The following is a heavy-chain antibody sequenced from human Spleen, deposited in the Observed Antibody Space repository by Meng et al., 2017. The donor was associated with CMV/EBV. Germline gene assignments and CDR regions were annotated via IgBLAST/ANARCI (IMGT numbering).Heavy chain of an antibody. Sequence: RLPAPGPGLVKPSETRSLTCLVSGGSISSSSYYWGWIRQPPGKGLEWIGSIYYSGSTYYNPSLKSRVTISVDTSKNQFSLKLSSVTAADTAVYYCARAIAVAGTDGFDPWGQGTLVTVSS. CDR3: ARAIAVAGTDGFDP. J-gene: IGHJ5*02. V-gene: IGHV4-39*07. CDR2: IYYSGST. D-gene: IGHD6-19*01. CDR1: GGSISSSSYY.